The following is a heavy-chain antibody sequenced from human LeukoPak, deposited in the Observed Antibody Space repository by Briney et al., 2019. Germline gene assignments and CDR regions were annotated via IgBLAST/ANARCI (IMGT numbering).Heavy chain of an antibody. CDR1: GFTFSGYS. Sequence: PGGSLRLSCAASGFTFSGYSVNWVRQAPGKGLEWVSYIASSSSYIYYADSVKGRFTISRDNAKNSLYLQMNSLRAEDTGVYYCARDLFFGSKWYEGWFDSWGRGTLVTVSS. D-gene: IGHD2-8*01. CDR3: ARDLFFGSKWYEGWFDS. CDR2: IASSSSYI. V-gene: IGHV3-21*05. J-gene: IGHJ5*01.